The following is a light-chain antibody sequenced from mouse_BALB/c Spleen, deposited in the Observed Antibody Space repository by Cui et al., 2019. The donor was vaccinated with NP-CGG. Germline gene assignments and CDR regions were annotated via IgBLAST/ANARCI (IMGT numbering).Light chain of an antibody. CDR3: ALWYSNHWV. CDR2: GTN. Sequence: QPVVTQESALTTSPGETVPLTCRSSTGAVTTSNYANWVQEKPDHLFTGLIGGTNNRAPGVPARFSGSLIGDKAALTITGAQTEDEAIYFCALWYSNHWVFGGGTKLTVL. CDR1: TGAVTTSNY. V-gene: IGLV1*01. J-gene: IGLJ1*01.